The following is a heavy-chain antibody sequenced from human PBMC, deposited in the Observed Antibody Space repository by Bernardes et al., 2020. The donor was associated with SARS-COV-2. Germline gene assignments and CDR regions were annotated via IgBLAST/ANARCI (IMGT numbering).Heavy chain of an antibody. J-gene: IGHJ5*02. Sequence: GSLRLSCAASGFTFSSSWMHWVRQIPGKGLVWVSRINTDGSSTSYADSVKGRFTISRDNAKNTLFLQMNSLRAEDKAMYYCARDLGYCTNGVCSPWGQGTLVTVSS. V-gene: IGHV3-74*01. CDR1: GFTFSSSW. CDR3: ARDLGYCTNGVCSP. CDR2: INTDGSST. D-gene: IGHD2-8*01.